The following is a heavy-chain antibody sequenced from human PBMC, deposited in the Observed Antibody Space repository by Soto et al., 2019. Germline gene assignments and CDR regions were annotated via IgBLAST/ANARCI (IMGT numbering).Heavy chain of an antibody. CDR1: GGSISNYY. J-gene: IGHJ6*02. Sequence: SETLSLTCIVSGGSISNYYWSWIRQPPGKGLEWIGYIYYSGSTNYNPSLTSRVTISVDTSKNQFSLKLSSVTAADTAVYYCARTYYYGSGSLYGMDVWGQGTTVTVSS. CDR3: ARTYYYGSGSLYGMDV. CDR2: IYYSGST. D-gene: IGHD3-10*01. V-gene: IGHV4-59*08.